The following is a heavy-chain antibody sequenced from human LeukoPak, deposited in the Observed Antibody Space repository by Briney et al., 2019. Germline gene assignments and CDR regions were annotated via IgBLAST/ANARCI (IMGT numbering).Heavy chain of an antibody. CDR3: VKGGYGDYRDISFFDY. J-gene: IGHJ4*01. V-gene: IGHV3-64D*09. D-gene: IGHD4-17*01. CDR1: GFTFSSYA. CDR2: ISSNGGST. Sequence: GGSLRLSCSAFGFTFSSYAMHWVRQAPGKGLEYVSAISSNGGSTYYADSVKGRFTISRDNSKNTLYLQMSSLRAEDTAVYYCVKGGYGDYRDISFFDYWGQGTLVTVS.